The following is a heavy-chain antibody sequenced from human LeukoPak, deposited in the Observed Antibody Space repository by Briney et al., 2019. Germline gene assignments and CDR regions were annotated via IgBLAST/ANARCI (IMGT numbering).Heavy chain of an antibody. CDR1: GFTFSNYN. J-gene: IGHJ4*02. Sequence: GGSLRLSCAASGFTFSNYNMTWVRQAPGKRLEWVSAISDDSRYIYYADSVKGRFTISRDNAQSSLYLQMNSLRADDTSVYYCVREVKVDTAMGNFDYWGQGTLVSVSS. CDR2: ISDDSRYI. V-gene: IGHV3-21*01. D-gene: IGHD5-18*01. CDR3: VREVKVDTAMGNFDY.